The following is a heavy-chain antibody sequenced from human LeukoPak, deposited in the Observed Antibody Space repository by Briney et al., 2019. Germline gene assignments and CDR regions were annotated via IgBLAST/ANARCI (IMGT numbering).Heavy chain of an antibody. CDR2: IYGGGST. CDR1: VYTVSSNY. D-gene: IGHD2-15*01. J-gene: IGHJ4*02. CDR3: ARCSGGSCSYYFDY. V-gene: IGHV3-53*01. Sequence: GGSLSLSCAASVYTVSSNYTSWVRQAPGKGLEWVSVIYGGGSTYYADSVKGRFTTSRDNSKNTLYLQMNSLRAEDTAVYYCARCSGGSCSYYFDYWGQGTLVTVSS.